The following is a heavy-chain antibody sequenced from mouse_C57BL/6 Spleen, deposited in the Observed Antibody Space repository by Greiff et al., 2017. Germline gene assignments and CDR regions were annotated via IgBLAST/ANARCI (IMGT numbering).Heavy chain of an antibody. CDR2: ISYDGSN. CDR3: ARGGFWFAY. Sequence: EVKLQESGPGLVKPSQSLPLTCSVTGYSITSGYYWNWIRQFPGNKLEWMGYISYDGSNNYNPSLKNRISITRDTSKNQFFLKLNSVTTEDTATYYCARGGFWFAYWGQGTLVTVSA. J-gene: IGHJ3*01. CDR1: GYSITSGYY. V-gene: IGHV3-6*01.